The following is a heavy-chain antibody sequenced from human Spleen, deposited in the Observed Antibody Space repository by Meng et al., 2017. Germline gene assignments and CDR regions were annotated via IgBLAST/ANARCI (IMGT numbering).Heavy chain of an antibody. D-gene: IGHD3-9*01. Sequence: GESLKISCAVSGFTFSNYWMSWVRQAPGKGLEWVANIKQDGSEKYYVDSVKGRFTISRDNAKNSLYLQMNSLRAEDTAVYYCARDADWVIFDHWGQGARVTVSS. J-gene: IGHJ4*01. CDR2: IKQDGSEK. V-gene: IGHV3-7*01. CDR3: ARDADWVIFDH. CDR1: GFTFSNYW.